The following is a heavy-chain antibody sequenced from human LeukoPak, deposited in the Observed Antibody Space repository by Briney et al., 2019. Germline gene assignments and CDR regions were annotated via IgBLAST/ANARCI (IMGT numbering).Heavy chain of an antibody. CDR1: GGTFSSYA. J-gene: IGHJ5*02. D-gene: IGHD3-10*01. CDR3: GSSGSVNWFDP. V-gene: IGHV1-69*05. CDR2: IIPIFGTA. Sequence: SVKVSCKASGGTFSSYAISWVRQAPGQELEWMGGIIPIFGTANYAQKFQGRVTITTDESTSTAYMELSSLRSEDTAVYYCGSSGSVNWFDPWGQGTLVTVSS.